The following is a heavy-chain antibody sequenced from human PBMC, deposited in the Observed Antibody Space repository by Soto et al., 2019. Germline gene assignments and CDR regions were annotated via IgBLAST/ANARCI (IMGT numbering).Heavy chain of an antibody. CDR2: ISGSGGST. Sequence: EVQLLESGGGLVQPGGSLRLSCAASGFTFSSYAMSCVRQAPGKGLEWVSAISGSGGSTYYADSVKGRFTISRDNSKNTLYLQMNSLRAEDTAVYYCAKDREYSSGWYMYYFDYWGQGTLVTVSS. CDR3: AKDREYSSGWYMYYFDY. V-gene: IGHV3-23*01. J-gene: IGHJ4*02. CDR1: GFTFSSYA. D-gene: IGHD6-19*01.